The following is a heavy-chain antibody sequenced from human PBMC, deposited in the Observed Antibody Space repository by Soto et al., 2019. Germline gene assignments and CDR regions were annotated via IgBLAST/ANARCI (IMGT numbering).Heavy chain of an antibody. Sequence: GGSLRLSCAAAGFTFSSYSMNWVRQAPEKGLEWVSSISSSSSYIYYAGSVKGRFTISRDNAKNSLYLQMNSLRAEDTAVYYCARADCSSTSCGRYYYYYMDVWGKGTTVTVSS. D-gene: IGHD2-2*01. CDR1: GFTFSSYS. J-gene: IGHJ6*03. CDR2: ISSSSSYI. CDR3: ARADCSSTSCGRYYYYYMDV. V-gene: IGHV3-21*01.